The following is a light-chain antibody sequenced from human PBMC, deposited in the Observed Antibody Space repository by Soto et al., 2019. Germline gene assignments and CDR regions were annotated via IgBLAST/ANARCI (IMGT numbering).Light chain of an antibody. CDR1: QSVSTY. J-gene: IGKJ2*01. Sequence: IVLTQSPATLALYPGERATLSCRASQSVSTYLAWYQQKPGQAPRLLIYDASNKATGIPARFSGSGSGTDFTLTISSLEPEDFAVYYCQHRSNWPRTFGQGTKLEIK. V-gene: IGKV3-11*01. CDR3: QHRSNWPRT. CDR2: DAS.